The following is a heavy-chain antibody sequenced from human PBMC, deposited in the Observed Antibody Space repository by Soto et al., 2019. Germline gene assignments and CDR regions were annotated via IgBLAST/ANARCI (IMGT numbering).Heavy chain of an antibody. CDR2: INPSGGST. V-gene: IGHV1-46*01. CDR3: ARDERRLAAAGKGSFDY. CDR1: GYTFTSYY. Sequence: QVQLVQSGAEVKKPGASVKVSCKASGYTFTSYYMHWVRQAPGQGLEWMGIINPSGGSTSYAQKFQGRVTMTRDTSTSTVYMELSSLRSEDTAGYYCARDERRLAAAGKGSFDYWCQGTLVTVSS. J-gene: IGHJ4*02. D-gene: IGHD6-13*01.